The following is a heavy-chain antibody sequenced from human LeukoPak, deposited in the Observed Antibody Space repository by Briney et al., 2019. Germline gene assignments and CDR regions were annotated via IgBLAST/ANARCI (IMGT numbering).Heavy chain of an antibody. CDR1: GGSISSYY. Sequence: SETLSLTCTVSGGSISSYYWSWIRQPPGKGLEWIGYIYYSGSTNYNPSLKSRVTISVDTSKNQFSLKLSSVTAADTAVYYCARDGRGYYDSILPDAFDIWGQGTMVTVSS. J-gene: IGHJ3*02. CDR2: IYYSGST. CDR3: ARDGRGYYDSILPDAFDI. V-gene: IGHV4-59*01. D-gene: IGHD3-22*01.